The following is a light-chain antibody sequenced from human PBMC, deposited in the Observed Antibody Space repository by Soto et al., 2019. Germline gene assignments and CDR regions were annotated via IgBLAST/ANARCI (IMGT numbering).Light chain of an antibody. J-gene: IGLJ1*01. CDR3: SSYAGSNNV. CDR1: SSDVGGYNY. V-gene: IGLV2-8*01. CDR2: EVS. Sequence: QSALTQPPSASGSPGQSVIISCTGTSSDVGGYNYVSWYQQHPGKAPKLMIYEVSKRPSGVPDRFSGSKSGNTASLTVSGLQAEDEADYYCSSYAGSNNVFGTGTQLTVL.